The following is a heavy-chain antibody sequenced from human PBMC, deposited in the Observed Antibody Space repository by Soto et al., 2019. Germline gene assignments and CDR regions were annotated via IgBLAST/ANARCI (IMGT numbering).Heavy chain of an antibody. CDR2: ISNSGST. J-gene: IGHJ5*02. Sequence: SETLSLTXTVSGDSINNDDYYWSWIRQPPGKGLEWIGYISNSGSTFHNPSLRGRLSMSIDTSKNQFSLRLTSVTAADTAVYYCARYKVGGSGSYYNAWFDPWGQGTLVTVSS. D-gene: IGHD3-10*01. V-gene: IGHV4-30-4*01. CDR1: GDSINNDDYY. CDR3: ARYKVGGSGSYYNAWFDP.